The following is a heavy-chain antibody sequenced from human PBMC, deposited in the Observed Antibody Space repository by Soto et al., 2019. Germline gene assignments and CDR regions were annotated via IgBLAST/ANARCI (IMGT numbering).Heavy chain of an antibody. J-gene: IGHJ4*02. CDR1: GFTFSSYS. D-gene: IGHD3-22*01. CDR2: ISSSSSYI. V-gene: IGHV3-21*01. Sequence: EVQLVESGGGLVKPGGSLRLSCAASGFTFSSYSMNWVRQAPGKGLEWVSSISSSSSYIYYADSVKGRFTISRDNAKNSLYLQMNSLGAEDTAVYYCARSPYYYDSSGYYGYWGQGTLVTVSS. CDR3: ARSPYYYDSSGYYGY.